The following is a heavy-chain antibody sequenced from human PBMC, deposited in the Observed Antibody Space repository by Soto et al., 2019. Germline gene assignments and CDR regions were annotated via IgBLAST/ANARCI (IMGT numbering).Heavy chain of an antibody. CDR2: ISYDGSDK. CDR1: GFTFSNYA. D-gene: IGHD1-26*01. Sequence: QVQLVESGGGVVQPGRSLRLSCAASGFTFSNYAMHWVRQAPGKGLEWVAVISYDGSDKFYADSVRGRFTISRDNFKNMLYVQMNSLTGEDTAVYYCATTSYSGRPAWGQGALVTVSS. CDR3: ATTSYSGRPA. V-gene: IGHV3-30-3*01. J-gene: IGHJ5*02.